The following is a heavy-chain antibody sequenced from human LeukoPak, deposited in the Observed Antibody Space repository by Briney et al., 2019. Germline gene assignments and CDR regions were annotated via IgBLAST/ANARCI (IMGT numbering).Heavy chain of an antibody. J-gene: IGHJ4*02. CDR3: AKVTGGDMITYGGVDY. CDR2: ISGSGDIT. V-gene: IGHV3-23*01. Sequence: GGSLRLSCAASGFTFSSYAMTWVRQDPGKWLEWVSAISGSGDITYYADSVKGRFTISRDNSKNTLFLQMDSLRVEDTAVHYCAKVTGGDMITYGGVDYWGQGTLVTVSS. D-gene: IGHD3-16*01. CDR1: GFTFSSYA.